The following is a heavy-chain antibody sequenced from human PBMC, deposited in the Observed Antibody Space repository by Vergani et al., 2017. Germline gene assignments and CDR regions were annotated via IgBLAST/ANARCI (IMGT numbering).Heavy chain of an antibody. CDR2: INAGNGNT. Sequence: QVQLVQSGAEVKKPGASVKVSCKASGYTFTSYAMHWVRQAPGQRLEWMGWINAGNGNTKYSQKFQGRVTITRDTSASTAYMELSSLISEDTAVYYCARDSGSYYFDYWGQGTLVTVSS. D-gene: IGHD1-26*01. J-gene: IGHJ4*02. CDR3: ARDSGSYYFDY. V-gene: IGHV1-3*01. CDR1: GYTFTSYA.